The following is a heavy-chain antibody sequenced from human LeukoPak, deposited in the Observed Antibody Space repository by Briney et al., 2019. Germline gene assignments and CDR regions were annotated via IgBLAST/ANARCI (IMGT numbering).Heavy chain of an antibody. J-gene: IGHJ4*02. CDR2: ISAYNGNT. Sequence: ASVKVSCKVSGYTFTSYGISWVRQAPGQGLEWMGWISAYNGNTNYAQELQGRVTMTTDTSTSTAYMELRSLRSDDTAVYYCARDGYNQGENYFDYWGQGTLVTVSS. CDR3: ARDGYNQGENYFDY. CDR1: GYTFTSYG. V-gene: IGHV1-18*01. D-gene: IGHD5-24*01.